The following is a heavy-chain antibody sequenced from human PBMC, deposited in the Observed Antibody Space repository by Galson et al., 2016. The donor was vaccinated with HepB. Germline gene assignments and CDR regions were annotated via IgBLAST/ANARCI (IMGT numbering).Heavy chain of an antibody. CDR2: TYYVGSA. Sequence: SETLSLTCTVSGGSISSSSYFWAWIRQPPGKGLEWIGSTYYVGSASYNPSLKSRVTISVDRSTNTFSLKLSSVTAADTAVYYCARNASVDLAGVSAGWFDPWGRGIQVTVSS. CDR3: ARNASVDLAGVSAGWFDP. V-gene: IGHV4-39*01. CDR1: GGSISSSSYF. D-gene: IGHD5-12*01. J-gene: IGHJ5*02.